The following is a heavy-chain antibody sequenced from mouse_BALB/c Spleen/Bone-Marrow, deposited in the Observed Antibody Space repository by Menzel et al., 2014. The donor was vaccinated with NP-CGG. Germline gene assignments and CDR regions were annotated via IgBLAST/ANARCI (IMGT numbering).Heavy chain of an antibody. J-gene: IGHJ2*01. CDR2: IYPGSDST. Sequence: QVQLKQSGAELVKPGTSVKMSCKASGYTFTTYWMHWVKQRPGQGLEWIGHIYPGSDSTNYNGKSKSKATLTVDTSSSTAYMQLSSLTSEDSAVYYCVRGELLAYWGQGTTLTVSS. CDR1: GYTFTTYW. V-gene: IGHV1-55*01. CDR3: VRGELLAY.